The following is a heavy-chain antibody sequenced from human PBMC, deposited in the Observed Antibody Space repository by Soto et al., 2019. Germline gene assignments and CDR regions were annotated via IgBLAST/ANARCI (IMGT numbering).Heavy chain of an antibody. CDR1: GDTISTGGYS. J-gene: IGHJ5*02. CDR2: TYHSGNP. Sequence: QMQLQESGSRLVKSSETLSLTCAVSGDTISTGGYSWAWIRQPPGKALEWIGHTYHSGNPYYNPSLKSRVIISVDXXXXXXXXXXXXXXAXXXXXXXXXXETYGDXXAYFDPWGQGTLVTVSS. D-gene: IGHD4-17*01. V-gene: IGHV4-30-2*01. CDR3: XXETYGDXXAYFDP.